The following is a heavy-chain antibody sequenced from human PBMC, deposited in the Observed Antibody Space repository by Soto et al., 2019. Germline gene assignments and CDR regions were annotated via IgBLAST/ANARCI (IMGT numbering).Heavy chain of an antibody. Sequence: QVQLVESGGGVVQPGRSLRLSCAASGFTFSSYGMHWVRQAPGKGLEWVAVISYDGSNKYYADSVKGRFTISRDNSKNTLYVQMNSLRAEDTAVYYCAKDQYYYDSSGYYQLHYYYGMDVWGQGTTVTVSS. V-gene: IGHV3-30*18. J-gene: IGHJ6*02. CDR2: ISYDGSNK. CDR3: AKDQYYYDSSGYYQLHYYYGMDV. CDR1: GFTFSSYG. D-gene: IGHD3-22*01.